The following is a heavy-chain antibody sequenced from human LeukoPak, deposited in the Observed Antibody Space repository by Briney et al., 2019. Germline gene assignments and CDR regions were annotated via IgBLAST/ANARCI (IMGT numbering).Heavy chain of an antibody. CDR3: ARPPLPQYYYDSSGTSYYFDY. CDR1: GGSISSGDYY. Sequence: SETLSLTCTVSGGSISSGDYYWSWLRQPPGKGLEWVGYIYYSGSTYYNPSLKSRVTISVDTSKNQFSLKLSSVTAADTAVYYCARPPLPQYYYDSSGTSYYFDYWGQGTLVTVSS. CDR2: IYYSGST. J-gene: IGHJ4*02. V-gene: IGHV4-30-4*01. D-gene: IGHD3-22*01.